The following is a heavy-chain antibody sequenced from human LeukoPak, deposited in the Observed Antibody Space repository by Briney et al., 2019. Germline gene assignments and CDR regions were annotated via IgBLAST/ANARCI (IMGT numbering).Heavy chain of an antibody. V-gene: IGHV3-74*01. CDR3: ARDKEDSSGFPLGY. Sequence: GGSLRLSCAGSGFPFSIYGMNWVRQAPGKGLVWVSRINSYGSSTSYADSVKGRFTISRDNAKNTLYLQMNSLRAEDTAVYYCARDKEDSSGFPLGYWGQGTLVTVSS. D-gene: IGHD3-22*01. CDR1: GFPFSIYG. CDR2: INSYGSST. J-gene: IGHJ4*02.